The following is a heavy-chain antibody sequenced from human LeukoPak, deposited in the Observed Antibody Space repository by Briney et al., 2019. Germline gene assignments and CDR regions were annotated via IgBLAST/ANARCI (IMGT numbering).Heavy chain of an antibody. CDR1: GGPFSGYY. Sequence: SETLSLTCAVYGGPFSGYYWSWIRQPPGKGLEWIGEINHSGSTNYNPSLKSRVTISVDTSKNQFSLKLSSVTAADTAVYYCARAGFVYGDYWKAYNWFDPWGQGTLVTVSS. D-gene: IGHD4-17*01. V-gene: IGHV4-34*01. J-gene: IGHJ5*02. CDR2: INHSGST. CDR3: ARAGFVYGDYWKAYNWFDP.